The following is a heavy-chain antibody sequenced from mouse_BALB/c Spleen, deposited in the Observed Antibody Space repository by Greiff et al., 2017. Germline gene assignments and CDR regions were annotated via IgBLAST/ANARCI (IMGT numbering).Heavy chain of an antibody. CDR1: GYTFSSYW. CDR3: ASGVRRDYYAMDY. D-gene: IGHD2-14*01. Sequence: LMKPGASVKISCKATGYTFSSYWIEWVKQRPGHGLEWIGEILPGSGSTNYNEKFKGKATFTADTSSNTAYMQLSSLTSEDSAVYYCASGVRRDYYAMDYWGQGTSVTVSS. CDR2: ILPGSGST. V-gene: IGHV1-9*01. J-gene: IGHJ4*01.